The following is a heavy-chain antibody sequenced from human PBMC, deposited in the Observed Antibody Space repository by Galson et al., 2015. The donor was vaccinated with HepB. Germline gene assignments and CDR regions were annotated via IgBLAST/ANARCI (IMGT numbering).Heavy chain of an antibody. CDR1: GYTFTGYY. J-gene: IGHJ5*02. Sequence: SVKVSCKASGYTFTGYYMHWVRQAPGQGLEWMGWINPNSGGTNYAQKFQGWVTMTRDTSISTAYMELSRLRSDDTAVYYCARAEATYYYDSSGYYPKDWFDPWGQGTLVTVSS. D-gene: IGHD3-22*01. V-gene: IGHV1-2*04. CDR3: ARAEATYYYDSSGYYPKDWFDP. CDR2: INPNSGGT.